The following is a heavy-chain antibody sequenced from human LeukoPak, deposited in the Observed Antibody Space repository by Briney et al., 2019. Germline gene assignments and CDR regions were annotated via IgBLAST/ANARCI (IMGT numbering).Heavy chain of an antibody. CDR2: IYYSGTT. CDR3: ARDPRFCSTTNCPYGPNP. J-gene: IGHJ5*02. Sequence: PSQTQSLTCIVSGGSIRSGDYYWSWIRQPPGKSLEWIGFIYYSGTTSYNPSLKSRVTISIDTSKNQFSMKLTSVTAADTAVYYCARDPRFCSTTNCPYGPNPWGQGTLVTVSS. V-gene: IGHV4-30-4*08. CDR1: GGSIRSGDYY. D-gene: IGHD2-2*01.